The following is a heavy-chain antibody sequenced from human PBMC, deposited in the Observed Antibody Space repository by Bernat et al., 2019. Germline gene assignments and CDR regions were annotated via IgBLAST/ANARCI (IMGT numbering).Heavy chain of an antibody. D-gene: IGHD3-3*01. V-gene: IGHV1-69*08. CDR3: ARDIPLGSGLQSDAFDI. Sequence: QVQLVQSGAEVKKPGSSVKVSCKASGGTFSSYTISWVRQAPGQGLEWMGRIIPILGIANYAQKFQGRVTINADKSTSTAYMELSSLRSEETAVYYCARDIPLGSGLQSDAFDIWGQGTMVTVSS. J-gene: IGHJ3*02. CDR1: GGTFSSYT. CDR2: IIPILGIA.